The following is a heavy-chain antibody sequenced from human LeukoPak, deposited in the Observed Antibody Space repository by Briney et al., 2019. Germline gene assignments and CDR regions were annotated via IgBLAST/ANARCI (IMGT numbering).Heavy chain of an antibody. CDR2: INHSGST. D-gene: IGHD3-3*01. Sequence: SETLSLTCAVYGGSFSGYYWSWIRQPPGKGLEWIGEINHSGSTNYNPSLKSRVTISVDTSKNQFSLKLSSVTAADTAVYYCARGRGRRNYDFWSGLKMSFDYWGQGTLVTVSS. V-gene: IGHV4-34*01. CDR1: GGSFSGYY. CDR3: ARGRGRRNYDFWSGLKMSFDY. J-gene: IGHJ4*02.